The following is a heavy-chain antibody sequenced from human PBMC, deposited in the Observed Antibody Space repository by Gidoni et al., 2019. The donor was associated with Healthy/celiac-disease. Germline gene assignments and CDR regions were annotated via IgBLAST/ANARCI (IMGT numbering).Heavy chain of an antibody. D-gene: IGHD3-22*01. Sequence: QVQLVESGGGVVQPGRSLRLSCAASGFTFSSYGMHWVRQAPGKGLECVAVIWYDGSNKYYADSVKGRFTISRDNSKNTLYLQMNSLRAEDTAVYYCARDSYYYDSSGYWCWGQGTLVTVSS. CDR3: ARDSYYYDSSGYWC. V-gene: IGHV3-33*08. J-gene: IGHJ4*02. CDR2: IWYDGSNK. CDR1: GFTFSSYG.